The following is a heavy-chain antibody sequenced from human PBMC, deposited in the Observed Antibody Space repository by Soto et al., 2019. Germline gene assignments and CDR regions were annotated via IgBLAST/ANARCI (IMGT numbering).Heavy chain of an antibody. CDR2: ISGRGGTI. Sequence: EVQLAESGGDLVQPGGSLRLSCAASGFIFGSYDMNWVRQAPGKGLEWVSYISGRGGTIHYADSVRGRFTISRDNAKNSLYLQMDSLRDEDTAVYYCARQWDVWGQGTTVTVSS. CDR3: ARQWDV. J-gene: IGHJ6*02. CDR1: GFIFGSYD. V-gene: IGHV3-48*02.